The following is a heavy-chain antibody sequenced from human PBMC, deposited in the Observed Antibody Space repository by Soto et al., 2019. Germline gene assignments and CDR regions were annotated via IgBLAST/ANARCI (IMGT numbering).Heavy chain of an antibody. Sequence: PGGSLRLSCAASGFTFSSYSMIWVRQAPGKGLEWVSGISTDGTTTYYADSVKGRFTISRDNSNNTLYLRLNNLRADDTAVYYCAKSQDDILSGYDFWGQGSRVTVPQ. CDR3: AKSQDDILSGYDF. J-gene: IGHJ4*02. V-gene: IGHV3-23*01. D-gene: IGHD3-9*01. CDR1: GFTFSSYS. CDR2: ISTDGTTT.